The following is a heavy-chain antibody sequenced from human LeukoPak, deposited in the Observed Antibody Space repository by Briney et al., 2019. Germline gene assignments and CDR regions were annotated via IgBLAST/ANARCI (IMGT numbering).Heavy chain of an antibody. CDR1: GGSFSGYY. V-gene: IGHV4-34*01. CDR2: INHSGST. Sequence: PSETLSLTCAVYGGSFSGYYWSWIRQPPGKGLEWIGEINHSGSTNYNPSLKSRVTISVDTSKNQFSLKLSSVTAADTAVYHCARVSSRGSGSYFYWGQGTLVTVSS. CDR3: ARVSSRGSGSYFY. J-gene: IGHJ4*02. D-gene: IGHD3-10*01.